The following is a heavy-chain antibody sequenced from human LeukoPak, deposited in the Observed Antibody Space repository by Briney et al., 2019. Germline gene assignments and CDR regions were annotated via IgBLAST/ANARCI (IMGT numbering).Heavy chain of an antibody. D-gene: IGHD3-9*01. CDR3: AKWGDYDVLTGYYVSDY. CDR1: GFTSSNYA. J-gene: IGHJ4*02. V-gene: IGHV3-23*01. CDR2: ITGSGGNT. Sequence: EASLRLSCAASGFTSSNYAMSWVRQAPGKGLEWVSAITGSGGNTYYADSVKGRFTISRDNSKNTVFLQLNSLRAEDTAVYYCAKWGDYDVLTGYYVSDYWGQGTLVTVPS.